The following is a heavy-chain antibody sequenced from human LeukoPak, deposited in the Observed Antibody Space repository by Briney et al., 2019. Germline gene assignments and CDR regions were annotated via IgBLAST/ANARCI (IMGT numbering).Heavy chain of an antibody. CDR3: ATTPEDYDILTGYYMHYYMDV. Sequence: GGSLRLSCAASGFTFSSYGMSWVRQAPGKGLEWVSAISGSGGSTYYADSVKGRFTISRDNSKNTLYLQMNSLRAEDTAVYYCATTPEDYDILTGYYMHYYMDVWGKGTTVTISS. V-gene: IGHV3-23*01. J-gene: IGHJ6*03. D-gene: IGHD3-9*01. CDR2: ISGSGGST. CDR1: GFTFSSYG.